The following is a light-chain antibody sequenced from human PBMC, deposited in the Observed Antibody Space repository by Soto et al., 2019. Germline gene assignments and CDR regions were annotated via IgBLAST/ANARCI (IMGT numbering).Light chain of an antibody. Sequence: EIVMTQSPATLSVSPGERATLSCRASQSVSSNLAWYQQKPGQAPRLLIYGASTRATGIPARFSGSGSGTEFTLTISRLQCEDFAVYYCQHYNNWPRTFGQGTQVEIK. J-gene: IGKJ1*01. CDR1: QSVSSN. V-gene: IGKV3-15*01. CDR3: QHYNNWPRT. CDR2: GAS.